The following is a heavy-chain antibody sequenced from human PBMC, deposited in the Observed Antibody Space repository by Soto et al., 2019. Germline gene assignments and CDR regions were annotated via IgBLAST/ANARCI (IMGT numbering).Heavy chain of an antibody. J-gene: IGHJ6*02. D-gene: IGHD3-16*02. V-gene: IGHV1-2*04. CDR2: INPNSGGT. Sequence: ASVKVSCKASGYTFTGYYMHWVRQAPGRGLEWMGWINPNSGGTNYAQKFQGWVTMTRDTSISTAYMELSRLRSDDTAVYYCARERVMITFGGVIVRFGVDVWGQGTTVTVS. CDR1: GYTFTGYY. CDR3: ARERVMITFGGVIVRFGVDV.